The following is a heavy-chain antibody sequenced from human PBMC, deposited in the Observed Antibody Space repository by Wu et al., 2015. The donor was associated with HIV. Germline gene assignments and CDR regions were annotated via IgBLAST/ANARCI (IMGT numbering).Heavy chain of an antibody. CDR2: IIPIFGTA. V-gene: IGHV1-69*12. CDR3: ARGRSGAFYYYYYGMDV. D-gene: IGHD6-19*01. CDR1: GGTFSSYA. J-gene: IGHJ6*02. Sequence: QVQLVQSGAEVKKPGSSVKVSCKASGGTFSSYAISWVRQAPGQGLEWMGGIIPIFGTANYAQKFQGRVTITADESTSTAYMELSSLRSEDTAVYYCARGRSGAFYYYYYGMDVWGQGTTVTVSS.